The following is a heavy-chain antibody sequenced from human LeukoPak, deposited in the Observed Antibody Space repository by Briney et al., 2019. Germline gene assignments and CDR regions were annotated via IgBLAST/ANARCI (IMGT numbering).Heavy chain of an antibody. D-gene: IGHD3-22*01. J-gene: IGHJ4*02. CDR3: AREPYYYDSSGHDY. V-gene: IGHV3-7*01. CDR1: GFSFSSFW. CDR2: IKQDGSDK. Sequence: GSLLLSCAASGFSFSSFWMSWVRQAPGKGLEWVANIKQDGSDKYYVDSVKGRFTISRDNAKNSLYLQMNSLRAEDTAVYYCAREPYYYDSSGHDYWGQGTLVTVSS.